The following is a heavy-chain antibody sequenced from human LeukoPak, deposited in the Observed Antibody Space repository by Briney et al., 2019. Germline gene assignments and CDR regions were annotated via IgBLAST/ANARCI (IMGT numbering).Heavy chain of an antibody. CDR1: GGSFSGYY. V-gene: IGHV4-34*01. J-gene: IGHJ3*02. D-gene: IGHD3-9*01. CDR2: INHSGST. CDR3: ARAYRSYYDILTGYSHDAFDI. Sequence: SETLSLTCAVYGGSFSGYYWSWLRQPPGKGLEWIGEINHSGSTNYNPSLKSRVTISVDTSKNQFSLKLSSVTAADAAVYYCARAYRSYYDILTGYSHDAFDIWGQGTMVTVSS.